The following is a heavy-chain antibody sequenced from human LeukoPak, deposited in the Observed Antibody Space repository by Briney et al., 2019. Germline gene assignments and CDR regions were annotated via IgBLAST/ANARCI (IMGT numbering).Heavy chain of an antibody. V-gene: IGHV1-69*04. Sequence: SVKVSCKASGGTFISSAISWVRQAPGQGLDWMGRIIPLFGIANYAQKFRGRVTITADKSTSTAYMELSSLRSEDTAVYYCARVEGLGATTVGFDYWGQGTLVTVSS. CDR3: ARVEGLGATTVGFDY. D-gene: IGHD1-26*01. CDR2: IIPLFGIA. J-gene: IGHJ4*02. CDR1: GGTFISSA.